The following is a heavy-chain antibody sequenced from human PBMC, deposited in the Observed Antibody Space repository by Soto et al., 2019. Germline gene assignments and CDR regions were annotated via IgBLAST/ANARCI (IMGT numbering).Heavy chain of an antibody. J-gene: IGHJ6*02. CDR3: ARGDCTNGVCRLGLFYYYGMEV. D-gene: IGHD2-8*01. CDR2: IIPIFGTA. V-gene: IGHV1-69*06. CDR1: GGTFSSYA. Sequence: SVKGSCKASGGTFSSYAISWVRQAPGQGLEWMGGIIPIFGTANYAQKFQGRVTITADKSTSTAYMELSSLRSEDTAVYYCARGDCTNGVCRLGLFYYYGMEVWGQGTTVTVSS.